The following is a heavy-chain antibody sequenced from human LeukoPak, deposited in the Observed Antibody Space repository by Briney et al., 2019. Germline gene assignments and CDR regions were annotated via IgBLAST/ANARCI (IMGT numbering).Heavy chain of an antibody. J-gene: IGHJ4*02. CDR3: ASPRHYYYDSSGYLDY. D-gene: IGHD3-22*01. V-gene: IGHV3-48*01. CDR1: GFTFSSYS. CDR2: ISSSSSTI. Sequence: GGSLRLSCAASGFTFSSYSMTWVRQAPGKGLEWVSYISSSSSTIYYADSVKGRFTISRDNAKNSLYLQMNSLRAEDTAVYYCASPRHYYYDSSGYLDYWGQGTLVTVSS.